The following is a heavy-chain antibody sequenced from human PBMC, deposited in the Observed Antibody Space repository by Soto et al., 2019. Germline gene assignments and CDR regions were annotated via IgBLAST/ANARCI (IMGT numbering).Heavy chain of an antibody. CDR3: AAELGNTGYDGHDY. CDR1: GLTFSRYA. CDR2: IIYDGSNK. Sequence: QVPLVESGGGVVQPGRSLRLSCAASGLTFSRYAMHWVRQAPGKGLEWVAVIIYDGSNKHYADSVQGRFTISRDNSKNTLYLQMNSLRAEETAVYYCAAELGNTGYDGHDYWGQGTLVTVSS. J-gene: IGHJ4*02. D-gene: IGHD5-12*01. V-gene: IGHV3-30*04.